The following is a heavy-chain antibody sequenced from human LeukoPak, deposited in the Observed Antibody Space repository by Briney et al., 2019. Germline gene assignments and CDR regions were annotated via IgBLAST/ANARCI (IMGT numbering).Heavy chain of an antibody. J-gene: IGHJ3*02. Sequence: GGSLRLSCAASGFTFSSYSMNWVRQAPGKGLEWVSSISSSSSYIYYADSVKGRFTISRDNAKNSLYLQMNSLRAEDTAVYYCARGIGLYCSGGSCSDAFDIWGQGTMVTVSS. D-gene: IGHD2-15*01. CDR3: ARGIGLYCSGGSCSDAFDI. V-gene: IGHV3-21*01. CDR1: GFTFSSYS. CDR2: ISSSSSYI.